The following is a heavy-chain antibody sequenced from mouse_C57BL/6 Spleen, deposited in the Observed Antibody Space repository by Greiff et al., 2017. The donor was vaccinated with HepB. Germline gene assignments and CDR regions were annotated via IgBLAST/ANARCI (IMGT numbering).Heavy chain of an antibody. CDR3: ARVLRSFFDY. J-gene: IGHJ2*01. V-gene: IGHV5-16*01. CDR2: INYDGSST. D-gene: IGHD1-1*01. CDR1: GFTFSDYY. Sequence: DVKLVESEGGLVQPGSSMKLSCTASGFTFSDYYMAWVRQVPEKGLEWVANINYDGSSTYYLDSLKSRFIISRDNAKNILYLQMSSLKSEDTATYYCARVLRSFFDYWGQGTTLTVSS.